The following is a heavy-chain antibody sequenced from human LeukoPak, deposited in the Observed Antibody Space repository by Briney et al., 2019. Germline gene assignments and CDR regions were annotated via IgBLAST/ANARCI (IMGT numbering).Heavy chain of an antibody. CDR1: GFVFRSYW. Sequence: GGSLRLSCAASGFVFRSYWMSWVRQAPGKGLEWVANIQQDGSVQYYADSVKGRFTISRDNAKDSLYLQMNSLSAEDTAVYYCATHDVLTGYPYFDFWGQGALVAVS. CDR2: IQQDGSVQ. V-gene: IGHV3-7*01. D-gene: IGHD3-9*01. CDR3: ATHDVLTGYPYFDF. J-gene: IGHJ4*02.